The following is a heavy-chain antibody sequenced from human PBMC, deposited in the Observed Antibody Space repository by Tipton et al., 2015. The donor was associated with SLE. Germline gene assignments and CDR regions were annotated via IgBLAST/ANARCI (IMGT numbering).Heavy chain of an antibody. CDR1: GGSISSYY. CDR2: IYTSGST. CDR3: ARVSDYYDSSGYYPASYYSDY. Sequence: TLSLTCTVSGGSISSYYWSWIRQSPGKGLEWIGYIYTSGSTYYNPSLKSRVTISVDTSKNQFSLKLSSVTAADTAVYYCARVSDYYDSSGYYPASYYSDYWGQGTLVTVSS. D-gene: IGHD3-22*01. V-gene: IGHV4-4*09. J-gene: IGHJ4*02.